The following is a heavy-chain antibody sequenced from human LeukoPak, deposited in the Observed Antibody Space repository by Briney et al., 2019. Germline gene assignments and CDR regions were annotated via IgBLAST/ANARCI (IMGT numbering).Heavy chain of an antibody. J-gene: IGHJ6*02. Sequence: GGSLRLSWAASGLTGSSNFMTWVRQAPGKGLEWVSAIYSGGSTFYADSVRGRFNISRDNSRKTMFLQMSSLRVEDAAVYYCASSGTASRGAMDVWGQGTTVTVSS. CDR3: ASSGTASRGAMDV. CDR2: IYSGGST. V-gene: IGHV3-66*01. CDR1: GLTGSSNF. D-gene: IGHD1-1*01.